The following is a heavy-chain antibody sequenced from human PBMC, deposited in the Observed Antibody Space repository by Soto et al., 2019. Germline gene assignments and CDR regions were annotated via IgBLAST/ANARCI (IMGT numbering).Heavy chain of an antibody. Sequence: SETLSLTCTVSGGSISSGGYYWSWIRQHPGKGLEWIGYIYYSGSTYYNPSLKSRVTISVDTSKNQFSLKLSSVTAADTAVYYCARGPGSGSYSPQFDYWGQGTLVTVSS. V-gene: IGHV4-31*03. CDR2: IYYSGST. CDR1: GGSISSGGYY. J-gene: IGHJ4*02. D-gene: IGHD3-10*01. CDR3: ARGPGSGSYSPQFDY.